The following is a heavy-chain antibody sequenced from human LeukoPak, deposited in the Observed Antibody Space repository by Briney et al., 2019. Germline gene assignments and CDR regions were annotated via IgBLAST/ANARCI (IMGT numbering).Heavy chain of an antibody. D-gene: IGHD2-2*01. J-gene: IGHJ4*02. Sequence: SETLSLTCTVSGGSISSYYWSWIRQPPGKGLEWIGSIYYSGSTYYNPSLKSRVTISVDTSKNQFSLKLSSVTAADTAVYYCARQSSGIVVVPAAIVGGDYWGQGTLVTVSS. CDR2: IYYSGST. CDR1: GGSISSYY. V-gene: IGHV4-59*05. CDR3: ARQSSGIVVVPAAIVGGDY.